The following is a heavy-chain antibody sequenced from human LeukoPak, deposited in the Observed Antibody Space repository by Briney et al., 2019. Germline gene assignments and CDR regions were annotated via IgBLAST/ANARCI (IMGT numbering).Heavy chain of an antibody. V-gene: IGHV4-59*01. CDR3: AGNDYVWGSYRPYYFDY. CDR2: IYYSGST. D-gene: IGHD3-16*02. J-gene: IGHJ4*02. CDR1: GGSISSYY. Sequence: SETLSLTCTVSGGSISSYYWSWIRQPPGKGLEWIGYIYYSGSTNYNPSLKSRVTISVDTSKNQFSLKLSSVTAADTAVYYCAGNDYVWGSYRPYYFDYWGQGTLVTVSS.